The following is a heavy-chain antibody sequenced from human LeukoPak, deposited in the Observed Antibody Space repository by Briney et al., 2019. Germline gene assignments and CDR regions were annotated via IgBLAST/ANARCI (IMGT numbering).Heavy chain of an antibody. CDR1: GGSFSGYY. CDR3: ARGRHIVVVTEYYFDY. D-gene: IGHD2-21*02. J-gene: IGHJ4*02. V-gene: IGHV4-34*01. Sequence: PSETLSLTCAVYGGSFSGYYWSWIRQPPGKGLEWIGEINHSGSTNYNPSLKSRVTISVDTSKNQFSLKLSSVTAADTAVYYCARGRHIVVVTEYYFDYWGQGTLVTVSS. CDR2: INHSGST.